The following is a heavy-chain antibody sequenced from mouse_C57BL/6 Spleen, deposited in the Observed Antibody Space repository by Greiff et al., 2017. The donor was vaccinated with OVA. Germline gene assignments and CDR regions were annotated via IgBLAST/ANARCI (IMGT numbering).Heavy chain of an antibody. Sequence: VQLQQPGTELVKPGASVKLSCKASGYTFTSYWMHWVKQRPGQGLEWIGNIKPSNGGTNYNERFKSKATLTADKSSSTAYMQLSSLTSEDSAVYYGARCPLYDYDDAMDYWGQGTSVTVSS. D-gene: IGHD2-4*01. J-gene: IGHJ4*01. CDR2: IKPSNGGT. CDR1: GYTFTSYW. CDR3: ARCPLYDYDDAMDY. V-gene: IGHV1-53*01.